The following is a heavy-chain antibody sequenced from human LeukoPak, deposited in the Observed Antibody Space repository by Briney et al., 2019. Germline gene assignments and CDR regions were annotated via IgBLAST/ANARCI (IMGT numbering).Heavy chain of an antibody. D-gene: IGHD2-2*01. CDR1: GGTFSSYA. V-gene: IGHV1-69*13. J-gene: IGHJ5*02. Sequence: SVKVSCKASGGTFSSYAISWVRQAPGQGLEWMGRIIPIFGTANYAQKFQGRVTITADESTSTAYMELSSLRSEDTAVYYCARDNAPGYCSSTSCYFSRDWFDPWGQGTLVTVSS. CDR3: ARDNAPGYCSSTSCYFSRDWFDP. CDR2: IIPIFGTA.